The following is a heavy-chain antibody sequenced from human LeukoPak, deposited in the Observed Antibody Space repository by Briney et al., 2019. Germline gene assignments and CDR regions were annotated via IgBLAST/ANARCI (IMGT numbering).Heavy chain of an antibody. CDR3: ARINDFWSGPTLDV. V-gene: IGHV4-30-2*01. CDR2: IYHSGSGST. J-gene: IGHJ6*02. Sequence: SETLSLTCTVSGGSVSSGGHSWSWIRQPPGKGLEWIGYIYHSGSGSTYYNPSLKSRVTISIDKSKNQFSLKLNSVTAADTAVYYCARINDFWSGPTLDVWGQGTTVTVSS. D-gene: IGHD3-3*01. CDR1: GGSVSSGGHS.